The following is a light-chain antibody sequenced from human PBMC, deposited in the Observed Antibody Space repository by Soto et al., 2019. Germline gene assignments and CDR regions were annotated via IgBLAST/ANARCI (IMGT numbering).Light chain of an antibody. Sequence: QSVLTQPPSVSAAPGQKVTISCSGSSSNIGTYYVSWYQHVPGTAPKLLIYDNNERPSGIPDRFSGSKSGTSATLGITGLQTDDEADYHCGTWDSSLSAVVFGGGTKVTVL. V-gene: IGLV1-51*01. CDR3: GTWDSSLSAVV. CDR1: SSNIGTYY. J-gene: IGLJ2*01. CDR2: DNN.